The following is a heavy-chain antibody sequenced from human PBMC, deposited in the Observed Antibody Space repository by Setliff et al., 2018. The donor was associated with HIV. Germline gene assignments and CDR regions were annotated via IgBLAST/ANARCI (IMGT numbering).Heavy chain of an antibody. CDR3: VRGSRQLTIFGVVFKTNYYFMDV. D-gene: IGHD3-3*01. CDR2: INHDRTT. CDR1: GGSFSGYY. V-gene: IGHV4-34*01. J-gene: IGHJ6*03. Sequence: SETLSLTCAVYGGSFSGYYWSWIRQPPGKGLEWIGEINHDRTTNYNPSLKSRVTISVDTSKNQFSLTLNSVTAADTAVYYCVRGSRQLTIFGVVFKTNYYFMDVWGKGTAVTVSS.